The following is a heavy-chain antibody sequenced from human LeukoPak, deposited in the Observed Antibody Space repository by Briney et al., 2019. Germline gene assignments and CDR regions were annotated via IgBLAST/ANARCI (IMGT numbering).Heavy chain of an antibody. Sequence: ASVKVSCKTSGYTFTDYYIHWVRQAPGQGLEWMAWMNPNSGGTSYAQKFQGRVTLTRDTSISTAYMELSRLRFDDTAVYYCARNKEGKSLDNWGQGALVTVSS. CDR3: ARNKEGKSLDN. CDR1: GYTFTDYY. J-gene: IGHJ4*02. V-gene: IGHV1-2*02. CDR2: MNPNSGGT.